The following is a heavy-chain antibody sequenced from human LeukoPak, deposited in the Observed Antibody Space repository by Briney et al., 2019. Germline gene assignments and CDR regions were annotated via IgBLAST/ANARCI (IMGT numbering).Heavy chain of an antibody. CDR1: GFTFDDYA. CDR2: ISWNSGSI. V-gene: IGHV3-9*01. J-gene: IGHJ4*02. CDR3: AKDWGYYDSSGYYDY. Sequence: GGSLRLSCAASGFTFDDYAMHWVRQAPGKGLEWVSGISWNSGSIGYADSVKGRFTISRDNAKNSLYLQMNSLRAEDTALYYCAKDWGYYDSSGYYDYWGQGTLVTVSS. D-gene: IGHD3-22*01.